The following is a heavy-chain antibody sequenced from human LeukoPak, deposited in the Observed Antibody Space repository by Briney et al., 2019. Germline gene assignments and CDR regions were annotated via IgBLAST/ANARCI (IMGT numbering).Heavy chain of an antibody. Sequence: DSVKVSCKASGYTFTGYYMHWVRQAPGQGLEWMGWINPNSGGTNYAQKFQGRVTMTRDTSISTAYMELSRLRSDDTAVYYCARPDYYDSSGYHYWGQGTLVTVSS. J-gene: IGHJ4*02. CDR3: ARPDYYDSSGYHY. D-gene: IGHD3-22*01. CDR2: INPNSGGT. CDR1: GYTFTGYY. V-gene: IGHV1-2*02.